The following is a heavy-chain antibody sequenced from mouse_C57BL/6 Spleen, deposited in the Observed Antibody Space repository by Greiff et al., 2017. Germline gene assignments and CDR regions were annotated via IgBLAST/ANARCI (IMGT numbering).Heavy chain of an antibody. Sequence: VQLKESGPELVKPGASVKIPCKASGYTFTDYNMDWVKQSHGKSLEWIGDINPNNGGTIYNQKFKGKATLTVDKSSSTAYMELRSLTSEDTAVYYWARDYSGGLDYWGQGTSVTVSS. D-gene: IGHD2-12*01. CDR1: GYTFTDYN. V-gene: IGHV1-18*01. CDR2: INPNNGGT. J-gene: IGHJ4*01. CDR3: ARDYSGGLDY.